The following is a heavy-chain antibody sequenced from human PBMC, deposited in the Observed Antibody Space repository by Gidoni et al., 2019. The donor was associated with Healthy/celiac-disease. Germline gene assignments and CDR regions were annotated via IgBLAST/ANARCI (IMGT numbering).Heavy chain of an antibody. CDR1: GFTFSSYG. D-gene: IGHD6-19*01. V-gene: IGHV3-30*18. CDR3: AKGGYSSGWYFNY. CDR2: VSDDGSNK. J-gene: IGHJ4*02. Sequence: QVQLVESGGGVVQPGRSLRLSCAASGFTFSSYGMHWVRQAPGKGVEWVAVVSDDGSNKYYAASVKGRFTISRDNSKNTLYLQMNSLRAEDTAVYYCAKGGYSSGWYFNYWGQGTLVTVSS.